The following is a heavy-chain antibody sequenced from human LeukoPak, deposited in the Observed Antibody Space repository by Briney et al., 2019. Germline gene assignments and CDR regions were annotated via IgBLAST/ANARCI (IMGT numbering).Heavy chain of an antibody. CDR2: ITGSGADT. CDR1: GFTFSTYA. V-gene: IGHV3-23*01. Sequence: QPGGSLRLSCAASGFTFSTYAMIWVRQAPGKGLQWVSTITGSGADTFYADSVKGRLTVSRDNSKNTPYLQMNSLRAEDTAVYYCAKLLSGGVTGYWGQGTLVTVSS. D-gene: IGHD2-8*02. CDR3: AKLLSGGVTGY. J-gene: IGHJ4*02.